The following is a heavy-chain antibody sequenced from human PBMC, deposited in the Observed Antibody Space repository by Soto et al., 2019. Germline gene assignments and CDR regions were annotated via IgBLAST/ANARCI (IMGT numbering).Heavy chain of an antibody. D-gene: IGHD5-12*01. Sequence: EVQLVESGGDLVQPGGSLRLSCAASGFTFSNYEMNWVRQAPGKGLEWVAYISYSGRPTYYADSVKGRFTISRDNARDSLHLQMNSLRVEDSAVYYCVRDRTVTVATSIDYWGHGTLVTVSS. CDR2: ISYSGRPT. CDR1: GFTFSNYE. J-gene: IGHJ4*01. V-gene: IGHV3-48*03. CDR3: VRDRTVTVATSIDY.